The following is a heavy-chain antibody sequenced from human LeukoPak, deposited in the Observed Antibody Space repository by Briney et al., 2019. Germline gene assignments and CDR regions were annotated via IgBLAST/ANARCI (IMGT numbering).Heavy chain of an antibody. Sequence: PGGSLRLSCAASGFTFSSYSMNWVRQAPGKGLEWVSSISSSSSYIYYTDSVKGRFTISRDNAKNSLYLQMNSLRAEDTAVYYCATAPGRAAAGTGFGYWGQGTLVTVSS. D-gene: IGHD6-13*01. CDR2: ISSSSSYI. CDR1: GFTFSSYS. J-gene: IGHJ4*02. CDR3: ATAPGRAAAGTGFGY. V-gene: IGHV3-21*01.